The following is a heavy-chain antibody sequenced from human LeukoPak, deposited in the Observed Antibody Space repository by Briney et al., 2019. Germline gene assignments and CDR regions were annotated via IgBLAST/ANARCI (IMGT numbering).Heavy chain of an antibody. V-gene: IGHV3-30-3*01. D-gene: IGHD2-2*01. J-gene: IGHJ4*02. CDR2: ISYDGSNK. CDR1: RFTFSSYA. CDR3: ARVAIKDGYFDN. Sequence: PGGSLRLSCAASRFTFSSYAMHWARQAPGKGLEWVAVISYDGSNKYYADSVKGRFTISRDNSKNTLYLQMNSLRAEDTAVYYCARVAIKDGYFDNWGQGTLVTVSS.